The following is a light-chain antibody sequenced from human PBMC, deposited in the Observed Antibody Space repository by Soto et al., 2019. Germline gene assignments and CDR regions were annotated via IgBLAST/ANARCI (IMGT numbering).Light chain of an antibody. J-gene: IGLJ1*01. CDR1: SSDVGGYNY. CDR2: DVS. Sequence: QSALTQPRSVSGSPGQSVTISCTGTSSDVGGYNYVSWYQQHPGKAPKLMIYDVSKRPTGVPDRFYGSKSGNTASLTISGLQAEDEADYFCCSYEGSYTGGFGTGSELTVL. V-gene: IGLV2-11*01. CDR3: CSYEGSYTGG.